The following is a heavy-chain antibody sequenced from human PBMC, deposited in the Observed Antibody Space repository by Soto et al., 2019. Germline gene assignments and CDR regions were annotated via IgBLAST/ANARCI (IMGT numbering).Heavy chain of an antibody. Sequence: EVQLLESGGGLVQPGGSLRLSCAASGFTFSSYAMSWVRQAPGKGLEWVSAISGSGGSTYYADSVKGRFTISRDNSKNTLDLQMNSLGAGARAVYYCAKEGQLLGGGYFDYWGQGTLVTVSS. V-gene: IGHV3-23*01. D-gene: IGHD6-13*01. J-gene: IGHJ4*02. CDR3: AKEGQLLGGGYFDY. CDR1: GFTFSSYA. CDR2: ISGSGGST.